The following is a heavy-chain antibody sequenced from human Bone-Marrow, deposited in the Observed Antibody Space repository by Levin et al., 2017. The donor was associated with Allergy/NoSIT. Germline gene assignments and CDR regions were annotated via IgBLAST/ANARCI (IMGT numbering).Heavy chain of an antibody. CDR3: ARAGGMDV. V-gene: IGHV4-59*01. CDR1: GDSITSNY. CDR2: VSYSGST. J-gene: IGHJ6*02. Sequence: SCSVSGDSITSNYWSWIRQPPGKGLEWIGYVSYSGSTNYNPSLKSRVTISVDTSKKKFSLNLSSVTAADTAVYYCARAGGMDVWGQGTTVTVSS.